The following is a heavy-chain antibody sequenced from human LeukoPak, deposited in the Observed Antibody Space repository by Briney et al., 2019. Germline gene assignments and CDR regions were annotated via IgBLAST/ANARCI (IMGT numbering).Heavy chain of an antibody. J-gene: IGHJ3*02. V-gene: IGHV4-59*01. CDR2: IYYSGST. D-gene: IGHD3-3*01. CDR3: ARAGIWSGYYSAFDI. CDR1: GGSISSYY. Sequence: PSETLSLTCTVSGGSISSYYWSWIRQPPGKGLEWIGYIYYSGSTNYNPSLKSRVTISVDTSKNQFSLKPSSVTAADTAVYYCARAGIWSGYYSAFDIWGQGTMVTVSS.